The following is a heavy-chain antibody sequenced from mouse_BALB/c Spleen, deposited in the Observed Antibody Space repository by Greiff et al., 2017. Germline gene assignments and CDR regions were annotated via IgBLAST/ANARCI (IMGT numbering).Heavy chain of an antibody. Sequence: QVQLQQSGAELVRPGTSVKISCTASGYTFTNYWLGWVKQRPGHGLEWIGDIYPGGGYTNYNEKFKGKATLTADTSSSTAYMQLSSLTSEDSAVYFCARGNYGSSYDYAMDYWGQGTSVTVSS. V-gene: IGHV1-63*02. D-gene: IGHD1-1*01. CDR2: IYPGGGYT. CDR3: ARGNYGSSYDYAMDY. CDR1: GYTFTNYW. J-gene: IGHJ4*01.